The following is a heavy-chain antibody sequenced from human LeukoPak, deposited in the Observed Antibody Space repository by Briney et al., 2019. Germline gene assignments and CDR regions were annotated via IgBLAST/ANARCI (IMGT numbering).Heavy chain of an antibody. Sequence: PGRSLRLSCGASGFTFTRFAMYWVRQAPGKGLEYVAGISGNGDNTDFADSAKGRFTISRDNSKSTLFLQMNSLRAEDTAVYFCTRDSALLGVAFDLWGQGTVVTVSS. CDR3: TRDSALLGVAFDL. J-gene: IGHJ3*01. CDR2: ISGNGDNT. V-gene: IGHV3-64D*06. D-gene: IGHD2-15*01. CDR1: GFTFTRFA.